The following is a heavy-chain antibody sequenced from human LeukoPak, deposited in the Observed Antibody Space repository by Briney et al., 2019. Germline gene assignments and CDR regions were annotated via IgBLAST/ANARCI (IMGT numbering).Heavy chain of an antibody. V-gene: IGHV4-34*01. CDR1: GGSFSGYY. Sequence: SETLSLTCAVYGGSFSGYYWSWIRQPPGKGLEWIGEINHSGSTNYNPSLKSRVTISVDTSKSQFSLKLSSVTAADTAVYYCARGLPPVVRMYYFDYWGQGTLVTVSS. D-gene: IGHD2-2*01. J-gene: IGHJ4*02. CDR3: ARGLPPVVRMYYFDY. CDR2: INHSGST.